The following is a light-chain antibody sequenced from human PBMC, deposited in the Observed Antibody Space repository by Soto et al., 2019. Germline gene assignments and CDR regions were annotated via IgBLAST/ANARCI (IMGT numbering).Light chain of an antibody. CDR1: QRISTF. Sequence: DIPMTQSPSSLSAFVGDSVTITCHASQRISTFLNWYHQKPGKAPKLLIYSSSYLQSGVPSNFSGSGSGTDFTLSIVTLHPEDYVTYFCQQSYRLPLTFGGGTKVEI. V-gene: IGKV1-39*01. CDR2: SSS. CDR3: QQSYRLPLT. J-gene: IGKJ4*01.